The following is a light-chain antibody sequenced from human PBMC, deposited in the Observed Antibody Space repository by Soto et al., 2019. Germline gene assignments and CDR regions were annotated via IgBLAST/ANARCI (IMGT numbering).Light chain of an antibody. Sequence: DIVLTQSPSTLSVSPGERAPLSCMASQSVSSSYLAWYQQKPGQAPRLLIYGASSRATGIPDRFSGSGSGTDFTLTISRLEPEDFAVYYCQQYGSSPRTFGQGTKVDI. CDR3: QQYGSSPRT. J-gene: IGKJ1*01. V-gene: IGKV3-20*01. CDR2: GAS. CDR1: QSVSSSY.